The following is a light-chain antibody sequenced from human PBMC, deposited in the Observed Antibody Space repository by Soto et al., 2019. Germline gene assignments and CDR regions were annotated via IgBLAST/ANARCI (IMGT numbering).Light chain of an antibody. CDR2: GNS. CDR3: QSYDSSLSGVV. Sequence: QSVLTQPPSVSGAPGQRVTISCTGSSSNIGAGYDVHWYQQLPGTAPKLLIYGNSNRPSGVPDRFSGSKSGTSASLAITGLKAEDEAVYYCQSYDSSLSGVVFGGGTKLTVL. CDR1: SSNIGAGYD. V-gene: IGLV1-40*01. J-gene: IGLJ2*01.